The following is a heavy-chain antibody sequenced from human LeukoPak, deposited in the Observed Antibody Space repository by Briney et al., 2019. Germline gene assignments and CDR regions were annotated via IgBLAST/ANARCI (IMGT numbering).Heavy chain of an antibody. V-gene: IGHV4-61*01. J-gene: IGHJ5*02. CDR2: IYYSGSA. Sequence: SETLSLTCTVSGGSVSSGSYYWSWIRQPPGKGLEWIGYIYYSGSAKYNPSLKSRVTISVDTSKNQFSLKMTSVTAADTAVYYCARGFGDWGLSWFDPWGQGTLVTVSS. D-gene: IGHD3-10*01. CDR1: GGSVSSGSYY. CDR3: ARGFGDWGLSWFDP.